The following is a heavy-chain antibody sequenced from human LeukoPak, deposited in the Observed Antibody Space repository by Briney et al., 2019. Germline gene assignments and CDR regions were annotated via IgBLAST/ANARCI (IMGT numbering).Heavy chain of an antibody. D-gene: IGHD6-13*01. CDR3: ARSGSIAAAGIGSFDY. Sequence: SATLSLTCSVSGGSISSYYWNWVRQPAGKGLEWIGGIYAGGSTNYNPSLKSRVTMSLDTSKKHLSLKLTSATAADTAVYYCARSGSIAAAGIGSFDYWGQGTLVTVSS. CDR2: IYAGGST. J-gene: IGHJ4*02. V-gene: IGHV4-4*07. CDR1: GGSISSYY.